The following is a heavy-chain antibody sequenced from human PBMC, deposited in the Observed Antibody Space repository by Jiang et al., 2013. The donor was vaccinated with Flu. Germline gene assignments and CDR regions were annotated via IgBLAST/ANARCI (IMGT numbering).Heavy chain of an antibody. D-gene: IGHD4/OR15-4a*01. CDR3: AADPDYGPRKGAFDI. Sequence: SGAEVKKPGTSVKVSCKASGFTFTSSAMQWVRQARGQRLEWIGWIVVGSGNTNYAQKFQERVTITRDMSTGTAYMELSSLRSEDTAVYYCAADPDYGPRKGAFDIWGQGTMVTVSS. CDR2: IVVGSGNT. CDR1: GFTFTSSA. J-gene: IGHJ3*02. V-gene: IGHV1-58*02.